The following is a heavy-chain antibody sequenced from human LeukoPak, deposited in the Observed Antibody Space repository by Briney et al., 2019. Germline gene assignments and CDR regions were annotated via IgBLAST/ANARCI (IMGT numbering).Heavy chain of an antibody. J-gene: IGHJ4*02. D-gene: IGHD6-6*01. V-gene: IGHV3-30*03. CDR1: GFTFSSYG. CDR2: ISYDGSNK. Sequence: PGGSLRPSCAASGFTFSSYGMHWVRQAPGKGLEWVAVISYDGSNKYYADSVKGRFTISRDNSKNTLYLQMNSLRAEDTAVYYCARDWQLGAYYFDYWGQGTLVTVSS. CDR3: ARDWQLGAYYFDY.